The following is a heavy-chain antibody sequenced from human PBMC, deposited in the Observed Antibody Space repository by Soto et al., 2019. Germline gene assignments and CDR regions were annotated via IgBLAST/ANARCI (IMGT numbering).Heavy chain of an antibody. J-gene: IGHJ6*03. V-gene: IGHV6-1*01. Sequence: SQTLSLTCDISGDSVSSYRAGWNWIRQTPSRGLEWLGRTYYKSEWYDTYAASVKSRITVSPDTSKNQFSLQLTSVTPEDTAVYYCARGSWDDVSGHYYMDVWDKGTTVTVSS. CDR2: TYYKSEWYD. D-gene: IGHD1-1*01. CDR1: GDSVSSYRAG. CDR3: ARGSWDDVSGHYYMDV.